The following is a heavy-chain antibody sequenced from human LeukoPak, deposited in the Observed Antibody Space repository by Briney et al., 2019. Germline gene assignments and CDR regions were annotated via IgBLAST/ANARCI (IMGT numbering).Heavy chain of an antibody. CDR3: ARDRCSGGICYSSLVY. V-gene: IGHV1-3*04. CDR1: GYTFTTYV. Sequence: ASVKVSCKTSGYTFTTYVIHWVRQAPGQGLESLGWINTANGDTEYSQRFQGRVTSARDTSASTVYMELNSLKSEDTAMFYCARDRCSGGICYSSLVYWGQGTLVTVSS. CDR2: INTANGDT. D-gene: IGHD2-15*01. J-gene: IGHJ4*02.